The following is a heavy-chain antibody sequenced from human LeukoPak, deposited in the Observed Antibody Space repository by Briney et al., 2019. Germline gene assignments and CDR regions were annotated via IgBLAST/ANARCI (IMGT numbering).Heavy chain of an antibody. Sequence: GGSLRLSCAASGFTVSGNYMSWVRQAPGKGLEWVSVIYSGGSTYYADSVKGRFTISRDNSKNTLYLQMNSLRAEDTAVYYCARVSGLYAFAIDYWGQGTLVTVSS. D-gene: IGHD6-19*01. CDR1: GFTVSGNY. CDR3: ARVSGLYAFAIDY. J-gene: IGHJ4*02. CDR2: IYSGGST. V-gene: IGHV3-53*01.